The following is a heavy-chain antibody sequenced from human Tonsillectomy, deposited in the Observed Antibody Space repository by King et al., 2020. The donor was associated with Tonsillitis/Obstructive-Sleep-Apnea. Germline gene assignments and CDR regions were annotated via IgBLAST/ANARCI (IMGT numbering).Heavy chain of an antibody. CDR2: IDPSDSYT. D-gene: IGHD6-19*01. V-gene: IGHV5-10-1*03. CDR1: GYSFTSYW. CDR3: ARPHSSGWYYYGMDV. J-gene: IGHJ6*02. Sequence: VQLVESGAEVKKPGESLRISCKASGYSFTSYWINWVRQMPGKGLEWMGRIDPSDSYTNYSPSFQGHVTISADKSISTAYLQWSSLKASDTAMYDWARPHSSGWYYYGMDVWGQGTTVTVSS.